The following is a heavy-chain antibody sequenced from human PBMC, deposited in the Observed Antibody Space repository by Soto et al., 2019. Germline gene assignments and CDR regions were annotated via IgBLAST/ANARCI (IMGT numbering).Heavy chain of an antibody. V-gene: IGHV4-39*01. CDR2: IYYSGST. D-gene: IGHD3-22*01. J-gene: IGHJ5*02. CDR1: GGSISSSSYY. Sequence: PSETLSLTCTVSGGSISSSSYYWGWIRQPPGKGLEWIGSIYYSGSTYYNPSLKSRVTISVDTSKNQFSLKLCSVTAAVTVVYYCARHAFDSSGYFPNWFDPWGQGTLVTVS. CDR3: ARHAFDSSGYFPNWFDP.